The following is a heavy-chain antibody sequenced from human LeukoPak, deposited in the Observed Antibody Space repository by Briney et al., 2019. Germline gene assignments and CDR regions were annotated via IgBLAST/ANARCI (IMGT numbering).Heavy chain of an antibody. CDR3: ARGSIQRITMIVVVITPDY. V-gene: IGHV3-7*01. J-gene: IGHJ4*02. CDR2: IKQDGSEK. Sequence: GSLRLSCGASGFTFSIYWMTWVRQAPGKGLEWVANIKQDGSEKYYVDSVKGRFTISRDNAKNSLYLQMNSLRAEDTAVYYCARGSIQRITMIVVVITPDYWGQGTLVTVSS. D-gene: IGHD3-22*01. CDR1: GFTFSIYW.